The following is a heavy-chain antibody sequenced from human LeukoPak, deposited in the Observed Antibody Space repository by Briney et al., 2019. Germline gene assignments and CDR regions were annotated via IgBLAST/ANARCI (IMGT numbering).Heavy chain of an antibody. CDR1: GGSISSYY. V-gene: IGHV4-4*07. J-gene: IGHJ4*02. Sequence: SETLSLTCTVSGGSISSYYWSWIRQPAGKGLEWIGRIYTSGSTNYNPSLKSRVTMSVDTSKNQFSLKLSSVTAADTAVHYCARGYSSGWYFDYWGQGTLVTVSS. CDR3: ARGYSSGWYFDY. CDR2: IYTSGST. D-gene: IGHD6-19*01.